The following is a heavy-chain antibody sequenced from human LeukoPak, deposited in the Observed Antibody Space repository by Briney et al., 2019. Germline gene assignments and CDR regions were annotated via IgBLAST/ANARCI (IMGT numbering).Heavy chain of an antibody. CDR2: IIPIFGTA. Sequence: SVKVSCKASGGTFSSYAISWVRQAPGQGLEWMGGIIPIFGTANYAQKFQGRVTITTDESTSTAYMELSSLRSEDTAVYYCARGDYYGSSGYNFDYWGQGTLVTVSS. D-gene: IGHD3-22*01. V-gene: IGHV1-69*05. CDR1: GGTFSSYA. CDR3: ARGDYYGSSGYNFDY. J-gene: IGHJ4*02.